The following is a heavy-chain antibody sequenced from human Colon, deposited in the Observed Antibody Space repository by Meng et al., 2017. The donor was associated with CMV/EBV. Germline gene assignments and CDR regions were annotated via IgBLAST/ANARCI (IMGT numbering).Heavy chain of an antibody. CDR1: GFNFDDYV. CDR2: VSGDGISA. V-gene: IGHV3-43*02. Sequence: LSLTCAASGFNFDDYVMHWVRQVPGKGLEWVSLVSGDGISAYYVDSVKGRFTISRDNSKNVLYLQMNSLKTEDTAVYYCADIGLAFGMDVWGRGTTVTVSS. CDR3: ADIGLAFGMDV. J-gene: IGHJ6*02. D-gene: IGHD3/OR15-3a*01.